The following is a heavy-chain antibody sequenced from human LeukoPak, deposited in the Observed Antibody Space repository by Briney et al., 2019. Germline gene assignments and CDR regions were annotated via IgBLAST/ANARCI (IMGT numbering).Heavy chain of an antibody. Sequence: SETLSLTCNVSGGSISSYYWSWIRQPPGKGLEWIGYIYYSGSTNYNPSLKSRVTISVDTSKNQFSLKLSSVTAADTAVYYCAREGNDYDSSGFDYWGQGTLVTVSS. CDR1: GGSISSYY. J-gene: IGHJ4*02. CDR3: AREGNDYDSSGFDY. CDR2: IYYSGST. V-gene: IGHV4-59*01. D-gene: IGHD3-22*01.